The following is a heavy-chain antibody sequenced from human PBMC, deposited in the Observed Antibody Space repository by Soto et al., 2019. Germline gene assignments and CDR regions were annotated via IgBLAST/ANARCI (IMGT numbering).Heavy chain of an antibody. J-gene: IGHJ5*02. CDR3: ARHHGPTTSENWFDP. D-gene: IGHD5-12*01. V-gene: IGHV1-18*01. CDR1: GYTXFTYD. Sequence: SXKVSFKAAGYTXFTYDIGWVRQAPGQGLEWMGWISTYSGDTKYAQKFQGRVTMTTDTSTTKAYLELRSLRSQDTAVYYCARHHGPTTSENWFDPWGQGTLGTVS. CDR2: ISTYSGDT.